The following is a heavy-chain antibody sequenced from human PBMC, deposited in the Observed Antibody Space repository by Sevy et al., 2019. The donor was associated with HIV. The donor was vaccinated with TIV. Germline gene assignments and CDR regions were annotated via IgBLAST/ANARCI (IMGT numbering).Heavy chain of an antibody. CDR1: GFSISPYA. Sequence: GGYLRLSCAASGFSISPYAFHWVRQAPGKGLEWVALMSYDGSTRYYADSAKGRFTISKDNSKNTPYLQMNSLRIEDTAIYYCARDAGYSTGWYAGYWGQGTLVTVSS. CDR3: ARDAGYSTGWYAGY. CDR2: MSYDGSTR. V-gene: IGHV3-30-3*01. J-gene: IGHJ4*02. D-gene: IGHD6-19*01.